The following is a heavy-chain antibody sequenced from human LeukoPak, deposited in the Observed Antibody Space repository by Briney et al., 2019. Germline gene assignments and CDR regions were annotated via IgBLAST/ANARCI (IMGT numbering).Heavy chain of an antibody. Sequence: SETLSLTCTVSGASISESYWSWIRQPAGKGLEWIGHLYPGVTTSYNASLRSRVAMSVDTSRNEISLTLTSVTGADTAVYYCARSDCYGCNCYTFRFDRWGQGTEVVVSS. CDR2: LYPGVTT. V-gene: IGHV4-4*07. CDR3: ARSDCYGCNCYTFRFDR. D-gene: IGHD2-2*02. J-gene: IGHJ5*02. CDR1: GASISESY.